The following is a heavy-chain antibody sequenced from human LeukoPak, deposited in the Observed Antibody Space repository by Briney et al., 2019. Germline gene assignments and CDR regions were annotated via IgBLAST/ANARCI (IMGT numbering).Heavy chain of an antibody. J-gene: IGHJ4*02. CDR1: GGSISSYY. CDR2: IYYSGST. V-gene: IGHV4-59*01. D-gene: IGHD3-22*01. CDR3: AREAPPMMGYYDSSAADY. Sequence: SETLSLTCTVSGGSISSYYWSWIRQPPGKGLEWIGYIYYSGSTNYNPSLKSRVTISVDTSKNQFSLKLSSVTAADTAVYYCAREAPPMMGYYDSSAADYWGQGTLVTVSS.